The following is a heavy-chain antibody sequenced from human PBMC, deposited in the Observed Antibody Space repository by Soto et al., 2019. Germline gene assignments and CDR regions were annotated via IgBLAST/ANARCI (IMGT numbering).Heavy chain of an antibody. CDR1: GFTFSSYA. D-gene: IGHD2-21*02. J-gene: IGHJ4*02. CDR2: MSYDGSNK. Sequence: GGSLRLSCAASGFTFSSYAMHWVRQAPGKGLEWVAVMSYDGSNKYYADSVKGRFTISGDNSKNTLYLQMNSLRAEDTAVYYCARERGDIVVVTATALHYWGQGTLVTVSS. V-gene: IGHV3-30-3*01. CDR3: ARERGDIVVVTATALHY.